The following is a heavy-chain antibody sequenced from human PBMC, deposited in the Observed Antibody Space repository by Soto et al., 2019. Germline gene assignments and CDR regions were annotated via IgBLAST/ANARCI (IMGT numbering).Heavy chain of an antibody. CDR1: GYTFTNYW. D-gene: IGHD3-22*01. Sequence: VESLKISCDVSGYTFTNYWIGWGRQMPGKGLEWMAIIYPADSDTRYSPSFQGQVTISADKSISTAYLQWSSLKASDTAMYYCVRPDSSGYYVYWGQGTLVTVSS. V-gene: IGHV5-51*01. CDR3: VRPDSSGYYVY. CDR2: IYPADSDT. J-gene: IGHJ4*02.